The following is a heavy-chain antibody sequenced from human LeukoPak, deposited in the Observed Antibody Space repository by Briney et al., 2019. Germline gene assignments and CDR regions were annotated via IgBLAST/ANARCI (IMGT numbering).Heavy chain of an antibody. Sequence: PGGSLSLSCAASGFTFSSYAMSWVRQAPGKGLEWVSAISGSGGSTYYADSVKGRFTISRDNSKNTLYLQMNSLRAEDTAVYYCAKNIVVVPAAPDYWGQGTLVTVSS. CDR3: AKNIVVVPAAPDY. J-gene: IGHJ4*02. V-gene: IGHV3-23*01. CDR2: ISGSGGST. D-gene: IGHD2-2*01. CDR1: GFTFSSYA.